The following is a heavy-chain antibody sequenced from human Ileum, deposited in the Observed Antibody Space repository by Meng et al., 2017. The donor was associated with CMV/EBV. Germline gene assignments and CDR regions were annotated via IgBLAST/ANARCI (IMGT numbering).Heavy chain of an antibody. CDR1: GFTFSDYQ. J-gene: IGHJ4*02. CDR3: ASPPIGG. V-gene: IGHV3-11*01. CDR2: ISPSGANV. D-gene: IGHD3-16*01. Sequence: SLTLSCAGSGFTFSDYQMSWIRQTPGKGPEWVSYISPSGANVFYADSVKGRFTISRDNSKKSLYLHMSSLRDDDTAVYHCASPPIGGRGQGALVTVSS.